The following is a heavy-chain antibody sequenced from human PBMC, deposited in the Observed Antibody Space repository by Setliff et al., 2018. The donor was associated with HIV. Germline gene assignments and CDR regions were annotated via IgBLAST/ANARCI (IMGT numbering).Heavy chain of an antibody. CDR1: GGSIRSHY. V-gene: IGHV4-59*11. CDR3: ARLRGSYDFSNWFDP. Sequence: SETLSLTCTVSGGSIRSHYWSWVRQPPGKRLEWIGYIYYSGSTNYNPSLKSRVTISVDTAKNQFSLKLSSVTAADTAVYYGARLRGSYDFSNWFDPWGQGTQVTVSS. D-gene: IGHD3-3*01. J-gene: IGHJ5*02. CDR2: IYYSGST.